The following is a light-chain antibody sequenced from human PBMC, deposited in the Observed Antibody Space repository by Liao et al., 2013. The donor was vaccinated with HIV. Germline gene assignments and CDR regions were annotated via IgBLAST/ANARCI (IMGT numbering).Light chain of an antibody. CDR2: QDN. Sequence: SYELTQPPSVSVSPGQTASITCSGAKLGDEYVSWYQQKPGQSPVLVIYQDNKRLSKVPERFSGSNSGNTATLTISGTQAMDEADYYCQAWDKTTLVVVFGGGTKLTVL. J-gene: IGLJ2*01. CDR1: KLGDEY. V-gene: IGLV3-1*01. CDR3: QAWDKTTLVVV.